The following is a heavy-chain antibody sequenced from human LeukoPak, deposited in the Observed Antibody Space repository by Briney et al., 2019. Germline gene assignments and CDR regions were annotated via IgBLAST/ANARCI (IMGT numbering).Heavy chain of an antibody. V-gene: IGHV1-2*02. CDR3: ARGSLLVAGDTERRPYDI. J-gene: IGHJ3*02. D-gene: IGHD6-13*01. CDR1: GYRFSGYF. Sequence: VASVKVSCKASGYRFSGYFIHWVRQAPGQGLEWMGWINPSGGATKSAQKFQGRVTMTRDTATNTDYMELSSLTSDDTALYYCARGSLLVAGDTERRPYDIWGQGTMVTVSS. CDR2: INPSGGAT.